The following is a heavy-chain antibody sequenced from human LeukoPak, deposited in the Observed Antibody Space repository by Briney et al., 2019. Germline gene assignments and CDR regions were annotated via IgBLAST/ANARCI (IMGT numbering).Heavy chain of an antibody. CDR3: ATNLVGDTFDY. CDR1: GYTFTSYY. CDR2: INPSGGST. D-gene: IGHD1-26*01. J-gene: IGHJ4*02. Sequence: ASVKVSCKASGYTFTSYYMHWVRQAPGQGLEWMGIINPSGGSTIYAQRFQGRVTMTEDTSRDTAYMELSSLRSEDTAMYYCATNLVGDTFDYWGQGTLVTVSS. V-gene: IGHV1-46*01.